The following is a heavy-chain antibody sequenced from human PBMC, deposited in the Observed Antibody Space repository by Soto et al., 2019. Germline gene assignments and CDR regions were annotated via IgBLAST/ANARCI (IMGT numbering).Heavy chain of an antibody. CDR1: GFTFRSYV. D-gene: IGHD3-16*01. Sequence: QVHLAESGGGVVQPGTSLRLSCVGSGFTFRSYVIHWVRQAPGKGLEWVALTSYDGSNNFYGDSVKGRFTISRHNSRNTVELQMDSLRFEDTALYYCARGGTTGGLDVWGQGTLVSVSS. V-gene: IGHV3-33*05. CDR3: ARGGTTGGLDV. CDR2: TSYDGSNN. J-gene: IGHJ4*02.